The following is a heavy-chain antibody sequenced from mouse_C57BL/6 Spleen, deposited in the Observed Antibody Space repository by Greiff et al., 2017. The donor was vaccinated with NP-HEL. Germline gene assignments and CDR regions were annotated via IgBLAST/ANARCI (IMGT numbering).Heavy chain of an antibody. CDR2: IDPEDGET. Sequence: EVQLQQSGAELVKPGASVKLSCTASGFNIKDYYMHWVKQRTEQGLEWIGRIDPEDGETKYAPQFQGKATITADTSSNTAYLQLSSLTSEDTAVYYCVRVTTVVASFDYWGQGTTLTVSS. CDR1: GFNIKDYY. V-gene: IGHV14-2*01. CDR3: VRVTTVVASFDY. J-gene: IGHJ2*01. D-gene: IGHD1-1*01.